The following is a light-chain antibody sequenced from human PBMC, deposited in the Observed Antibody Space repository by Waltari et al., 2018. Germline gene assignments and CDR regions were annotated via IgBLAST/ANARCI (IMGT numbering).Light chain of an antibody. CDR1: KLGDKY. J-gene: IGLJ2*01. Sequence: SYELTQPPSVSVSPGQTASITCSGDKLGDKYACWYQQKPGQSPVLVIYQDSKRPSGSPERFSGSNSGNTATLTISGTQAMDEADYYCQAWDSSALVVFGGGTKLTVL. CDR2: QDS. CDR3: QAWDSSALVV. V-gene: IGLV3-1*01.